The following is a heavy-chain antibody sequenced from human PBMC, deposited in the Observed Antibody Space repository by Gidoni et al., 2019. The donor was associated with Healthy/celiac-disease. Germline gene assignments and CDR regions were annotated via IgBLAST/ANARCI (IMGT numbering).Heavy chain of an antibody. CDR1: GGTFSSYP. J-gene: IGHJ6*02. D-gene: IGHD2-8*01. CDR3: ARASSPHCTNGVCEVVVYYYGMDV. V-gene: IGHV1-69*01. CDR2: IIPIFGTA. Sequence: QVQLLQSGAEVKKPGSSVKVSCTASGGTFSSYPISWVRQAPGQGLEWMGGIIPIFGTANYAQKFQGRVTITADESTSTAYMELSSLRSEDTAVYYCARASSPHCTNGVCEVVVYYYGMDVWGQGTTVTVSS.